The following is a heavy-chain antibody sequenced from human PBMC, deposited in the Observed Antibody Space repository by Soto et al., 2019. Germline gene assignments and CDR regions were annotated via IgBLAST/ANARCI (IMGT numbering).Heavy chain of an antibody. V-gene: IGHV1-69*13. CDR3: ARVGIDCSSTSCYLNYYYGMDG. J-gene: IGHJ6*02. CDR1: GGTFSSYD. D-gene: IGHD2-2*01. Sequence: GASVKVSCKASGGTFSSYDISWVRQAPGQGLEWMGGIIPIFGTANYAQKFQGRVTITADESTSTAYMELSSLRSEDTAVYYCARVGIDCSSTSCYLNYYYGMDGWGQGTTVTVS. CDR2: IIPIFGTA.